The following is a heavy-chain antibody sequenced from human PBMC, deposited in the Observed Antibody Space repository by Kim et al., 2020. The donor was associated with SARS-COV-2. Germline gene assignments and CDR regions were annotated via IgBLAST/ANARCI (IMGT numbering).Heavy chain of an antibody. D-gene: IGHD3-16*01. J-gene: IGHJ4*02. Sequence: GSLRLSCAASGFTFSGFWMSWARQAPGKGLEWVANIKEDGSDKNYVDSVKGRFTISRDNRKNSVFLEMNNLRDDDTAVYYCARTARGGQWGQGTLVTVSS. V-gene: IGHV3-7*05. CDR1: GFTFSGFW. CDR3: ARTARGGQ. CDR2: IKEDGSDK.